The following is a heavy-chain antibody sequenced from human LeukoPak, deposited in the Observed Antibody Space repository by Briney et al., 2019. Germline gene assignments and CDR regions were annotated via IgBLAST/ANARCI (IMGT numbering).Heavy chain of an antibody. J-gene: IGHJ4*02. V-gene: IGHV4-59*11. D-gene: IGHD3-22*01. CDR1: GGSIGSHY. Sequence: SSETLSLTCTVSGGSIGSHYWSWIRQPPGEGLEWIGYMYYSGTTNYNPSLKSRVTISADTSKNQFSLNLSSVIAADTAVYYCARAQGFYDSSGLIDYWGQGTLVTVSS. CDR3: ARAQGFYDSSGLIDY. CDR2: MYYSGTT.